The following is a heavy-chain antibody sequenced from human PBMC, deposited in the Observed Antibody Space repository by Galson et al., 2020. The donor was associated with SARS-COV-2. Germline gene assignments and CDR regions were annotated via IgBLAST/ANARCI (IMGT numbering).Heavy chain of an antibody. Sequence: SQTLSLTCGISGDDDPSDNDAWNWIRQSTSRGLEWLGMTYYKSKWPYDYAVSVHSRVNINPDTSKNLFFLDLKSVTPEGSAVYYCARGPALGATANYYYYGFDVWGQGTTVTVSS. D-gene: IGHD1-26*01. CDR2: TYYKSKWPY. V-gene: IGHV6-1*01. CDR3: ARGPALGATANYYYYGFDV. CDR1: GDDDPSDNDA. J-gene: IGHJ6*02.